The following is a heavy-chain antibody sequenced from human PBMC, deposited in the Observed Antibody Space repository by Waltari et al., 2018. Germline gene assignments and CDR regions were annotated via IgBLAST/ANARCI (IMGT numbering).Heavy chain of an antibody. CDR2: SYPGDSDT. D-gene: IGHD1-1*01. V-gene: IGHV5-51*01. J-gene: IGHJ4*02. CDR3: ARAPTGTSSPYYFDY. Sequence: EAQLVPSGVGAGKPGQLLQVSRTGFGDSFAAYWHGRVGQVPGKGLEWMGISYPGDSDTRYSPSFQDQVTISADNSINTAYLQWSSLKAADTAMYFCARAPTGTSSPYYFDYWGQGTLVTVSS. CDR1: GDSFAAYW.